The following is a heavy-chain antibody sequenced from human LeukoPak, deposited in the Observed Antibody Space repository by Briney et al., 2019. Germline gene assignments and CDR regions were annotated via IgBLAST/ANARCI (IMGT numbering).Heavy chain of an antibody. V-gene: IGHV3-30*04. CDR3: ARGHNYYGMDV. J-gene: IGHJ6*02. CDR1: GFTFSSYA. CDR2: ISHDGSNK. Sequence: GGSLRLSCAASGFTFSSYAMHWVRQAPGKGLEWVAVISHDGSNKYYADSVKGRFTISRDNSKNTLYLQMNSLRAEDTAVYYCARGHNYYGMDVWGQGTTVTVSS.